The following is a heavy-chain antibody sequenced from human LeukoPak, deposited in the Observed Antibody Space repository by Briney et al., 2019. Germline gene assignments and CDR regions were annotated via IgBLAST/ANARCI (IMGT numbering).Heavy chain of an antibody. J-gene: IGHJ6*02. D-gene: IGHD1-26*01. CDR1: GGSFSGYY. CDR3: ARESSGGPRFQWGDNLRTKYYYVMDV. V-gene: IGHV4-34*09. CDR2: INHSGST. Sequence: SETLSLTCAVYGGSFSGYYWSWIRQPPGKGLEWIGEINHSGSTNYNPTLKSRVTISVDTSKNQFSLKVYSVTAADTAVYYCARESSGGPRFQWGDNLRTKYYYVMDVWGQGTTVTVSS.